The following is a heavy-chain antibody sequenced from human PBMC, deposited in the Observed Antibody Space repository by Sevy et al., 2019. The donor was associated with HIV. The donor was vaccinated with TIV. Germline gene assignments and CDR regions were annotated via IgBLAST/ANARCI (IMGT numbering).Heavy chain of an antibody. CDR2: ISWNSGSI. J-gene: IGHJ4*02. V-gene: IGHV3-9*01. Sequence: GGSLRLSCAASGFTFDDYAMHWVRQAPGKGLEWVSGISWNSGSIGYADSVKGRFTISRDNAKNSLYLQMNSLRAEDTALYYCAKDKERWELPPHYFDYWGQGTLVTVSS. CDR1: GFTFDDYA. D-gene: IGHD1-26*01. CDR3: AKDKERWELPPHYFDY.